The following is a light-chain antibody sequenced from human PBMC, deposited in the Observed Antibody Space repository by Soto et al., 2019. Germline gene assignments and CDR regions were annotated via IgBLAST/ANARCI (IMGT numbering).Light chain of an antibody. J-gene: IGKJ1*01. CDR1: QNINNY. CDR2: AAS. CDR3: QQSYSTPRT. Sequence: DIQMTQSPSSLSASVGDRVTSACRASQNINNYLNWYQQKPGKAPKLLIYAASSLQSGVPSRFSGSGSGTDFTLTISSLQPEDFATYYCQQSYSTPRTFGQGTKVDIK. V-gene: IGKV1-39*01.